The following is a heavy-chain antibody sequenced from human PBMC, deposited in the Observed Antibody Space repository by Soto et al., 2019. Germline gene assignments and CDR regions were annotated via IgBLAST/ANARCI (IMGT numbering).Heavy chain of an antibody. V-gene: IGHV3-30-3*01. J-gene: IGHJ4*02. CDR1: GFTFSSYA. CDR2: ISYDGSNK. CDR3: ARDPDYDFWGHFDY. Sequence: ESGGGVVQPGRSLRLSCAASGFTFSSYAMHWVRQAPGKGLEWVAVISYDGSNKYYADSVKGRFTISRDNSKNMLYLQMNSLRAEDTAVYYCARDPDYDFWGHFDYWGQGTLVTVSS. D-gene: IGHD3-3*01.